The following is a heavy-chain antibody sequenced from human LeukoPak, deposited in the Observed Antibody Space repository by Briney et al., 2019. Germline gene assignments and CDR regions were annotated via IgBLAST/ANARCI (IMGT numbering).Heavy chain of an antibody. Sequence: TGGSLRLSCAVSGFTFSSYWMSWVRQAPGKGLEWVANIKQDGSEKYYVDSVKGRFTISRDNAKNSLYLQMNSLRAEDTAVYYCARDEHWQGYYYYGMDVWGQGTTVTVSS. CDR3: ARDEHWQGYYYYGMDV. CDR1: GFTFSSYW. D-gene: IGHD1-1*01. J-gene: IGHJ6*02. CDR2: IKQDGSEK. V-gene: IGHV3-7*01.